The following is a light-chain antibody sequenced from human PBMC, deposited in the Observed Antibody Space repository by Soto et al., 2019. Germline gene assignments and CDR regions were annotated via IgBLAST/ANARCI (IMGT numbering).Light chain of an antibody. CDR3: QQLQRTPFT. Sequence: QLTQSPSSLSASVGDRVTITCRASQDISRYLAWYQQRAGKAPKLLIYGASTLQSGVPSRFIGSGSGTEFTLTISSLQPEDFETYHCQQLQRTPFTFGPGTTGDV. CDR2: GAS. V-gene: IGKV1-9*01. J-gene: IGKJ3*01. CDR1: QDISRY.